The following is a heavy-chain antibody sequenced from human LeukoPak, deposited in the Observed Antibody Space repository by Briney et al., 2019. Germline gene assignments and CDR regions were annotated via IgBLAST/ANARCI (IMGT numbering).Heavy chain of an antibody. Sequence: ASVKVSCKASGYTFTSYGIIGVRQPPGQGREGMGGISAYNGNTNYAQKLQGRVTMTTDTSTSTAYMELRSLRSDDTAVYYCARDGRYDFWSGYYTSGTMDVWGKGTTVTVSS. V-gene: IGHV1-18*01. J-gene: IGHJ6*03. D-gene: IGHD3-3*01. CDR3: ARDGRYDFWSGYYTSGTMDV. CDR1: GYTFTSYG. CDR2: ISAYNGNT.